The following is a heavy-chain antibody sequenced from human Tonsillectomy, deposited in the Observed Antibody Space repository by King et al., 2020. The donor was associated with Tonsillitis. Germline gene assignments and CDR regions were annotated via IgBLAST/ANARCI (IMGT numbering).Heavy chain of an antibody. CDR2: IKRDGSEK. D-gene: IGHD1-26*01. J-gene: IGHJ6*02. CDR3: ARDRDSGTYYLISGYYYYGMDV. CDR1: GFTFSSYW. V-gene: IGHV3-7*03. Sequence: VQLVESGGGLVQPGGSLRLSCAASGFTFSSYWMSWVRQAPGKGLEWVANIKRDGSEKNYVDSVKGRFTISRDNANNSLYLQMNSLRAEDTAVYYCARDRDSGTYYLISGYYYYGMDVWGQGTTVTVSS.